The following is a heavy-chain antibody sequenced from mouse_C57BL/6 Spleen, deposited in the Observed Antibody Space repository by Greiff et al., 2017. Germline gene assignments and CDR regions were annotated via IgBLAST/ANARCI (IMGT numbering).Heavy chain of an antibody. J-gene: IGHJ2*01. Sequence: EVKLMESGGGLVQPKGSLKLSCAASGFSFNTYAMNWVRQAPGKGLEWVARIRSKSNNYATYYADSVKDRFTISRDDSESMLYLQMNNLKTEDTAMYYCVRQTGYFDYGGQGTTLTVSS. CDR2: IRSKSNNYAT. CDR3: VRQTGYFDY. V-gene: IGHV10-1*01. CDR1: GFSFNTYA.